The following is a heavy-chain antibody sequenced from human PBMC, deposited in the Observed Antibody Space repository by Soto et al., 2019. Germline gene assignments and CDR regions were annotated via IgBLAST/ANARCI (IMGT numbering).Heavy chain of an antibody. CDR2: ISSSSSNI. CDR1: GFAFSPYS. V-gene: IGHV3-48*01. J-gene: IGHJ4*02. D-gene: IGHD3-16*02. CDR3: ARGRGVIVKNYFDY. Sequence: GGSLRLSCAASGFAFSPYSINWVRQAPGKGLEWVSYISSSSSNIYYADSVKDRFTISRDNAKNSLYLQMNSLRAEDTAVYYCARGRGVIVKNYFDYWGLGALVTVSS.